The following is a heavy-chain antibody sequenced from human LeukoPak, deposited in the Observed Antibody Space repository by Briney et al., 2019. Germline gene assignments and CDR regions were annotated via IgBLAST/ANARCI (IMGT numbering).Heavy chain of an antibody. V-gene: IGHV4-4*07. CDR2: IYTSGST. J-gene: IGHJ5*02. Sequence: PSETLSLTCIVPGGSISSYYWSWIRQPAEKGLEWIGRIYTSGSTNYNHSLKSRVTMSVDTSKNQFSLKLSSVTAADTAVYYCARDPPGSSSSLRWFDPWGQGTLVTVSS. D-gene: IGHD6-6*01. CDR3: ARDPPGSSSSLRWFDP. CDR1: GGSISSYY.